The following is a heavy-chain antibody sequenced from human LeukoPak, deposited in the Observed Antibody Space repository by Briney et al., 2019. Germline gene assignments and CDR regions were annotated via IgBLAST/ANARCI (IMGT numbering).Heavy chain of an antibody. V-gene: IGHV3-74*01. D-gene: IGHD1-1*01. CDR1: GFTFTSHW. Sequence: GGSLRLSCAGSGFTFTSHWVYWVRQAPGRGLLWVSRTNPDGSNTAYADSVRGRFTISRDNAKYTLYLQMDSLRAEDTAMYYCVSTGFDIWGQGTMVTVSS. CDR2: TNPDGSNT. CDR3: VSTGFDI. J-gene: IGHJ3*02.